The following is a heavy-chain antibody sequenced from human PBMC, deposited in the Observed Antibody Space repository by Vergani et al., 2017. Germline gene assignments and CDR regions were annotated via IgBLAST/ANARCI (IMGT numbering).Heavy chain of an antibody. V-gene: IGHV4-39*07. CDR1: GGSISSSSYY. J-gene: IGHJ6*03. Sequence: QLQLQESGPGLVKPSETLSLTCTVSGGSISSSSYYWGWIRQPPGKGLEWIGSISYSGSTNYNSSLKSRVTISVDTSENQFSLKLSSVTAADTAVYYCARGPYGGNIYSSYHMDVWGKGTTVTVSS. CDR2: ISYSGST. CDR3: ARGPYGGNIYSSYHMDV. D-gene: IGHD4-23*01.